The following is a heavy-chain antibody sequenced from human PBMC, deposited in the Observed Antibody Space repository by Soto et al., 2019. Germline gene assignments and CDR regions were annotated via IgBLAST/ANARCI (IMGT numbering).Heavy chain of an antibody. CDR2: IYYSGST. CDR1: VGSVSSGGYY. J-gene: IGHJ4*02. Sequence: TLSLTGTVSVGSVSSGGYYWSWIRQHPGKGLEWIGYIYYSGSTYYNPSLKSRVTISVDTSKDQFSLKLSSVTATDTAVYYCARAIDSSPFSDYWGQGTLVTVSS. V-gene: IGHV4-31*03. CDR3: ARAIDSSPFSDY. D-gene: IGHD3-22*01.